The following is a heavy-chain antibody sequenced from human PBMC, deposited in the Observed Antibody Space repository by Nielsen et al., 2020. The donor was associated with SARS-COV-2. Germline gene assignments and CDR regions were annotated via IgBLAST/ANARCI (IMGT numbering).Heavy chain of an antibody. CDR1: GFTFSSYG. CDR2: ISYDGSNK. Sequence: GGSLRLSCAASGFTFSSYGMHWVRQAPGKGLEWVAVISYDGSNKYYADSVKGRFTISRDNSKNTLYLQMNSLRAEDTAVYYCARVDRDYYHSSGPFDYWGQGALVTVSS. J-gene: IGHJ4*02. V-gene: IGHV3-30*03. D-gene: IGHD3-22*01. CDR3: ARVDRDYYHSSGPFDY.